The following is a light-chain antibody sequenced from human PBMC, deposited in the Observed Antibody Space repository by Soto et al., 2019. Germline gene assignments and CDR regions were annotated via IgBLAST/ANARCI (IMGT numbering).Light chain of an antibody. Sequence: DIQMTQSPSSLSASVGDRVTITCRASQGISTYLAWYQQKPGKVPKLLIYAAATLQSGVQSRFSVSGSGTDCTLTISSLQPEDVATYYCQKYNSAPQTVGQGTKVEIK. CDR2: AAA. CDR3: QKYNSAPQT. CDR1: QGISTY. V-gene: IGKV1-27*01. J-gene: IGKJ1*01.